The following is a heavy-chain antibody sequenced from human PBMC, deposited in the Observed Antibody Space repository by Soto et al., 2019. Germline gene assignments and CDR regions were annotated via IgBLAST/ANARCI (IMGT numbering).Heavy chain of an antibody. V-gene: IGHV1-69*01. D-gene: IGHD4-4*01. CDR1: GGTFSSYA. CDR3: ASPQSGNYLYYFDY. J-gene: IGHJ4*02. CDR2: IIPIFGTA. Sequence: QVQLVQSGAEVKRPGSSVKVSCKASGGTFSSYAISWVRQAPGQGLEWMGGIIPIFGTANYAQKFQGRVTITADESTSTAYMDLSSLRSEDTAVYYCASPQSGNYLYYFDYWGQGTLVTVSS.